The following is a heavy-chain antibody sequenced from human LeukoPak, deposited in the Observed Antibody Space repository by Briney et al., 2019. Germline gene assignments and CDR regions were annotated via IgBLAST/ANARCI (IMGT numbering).Heavy chain of an antibody. CDR3: ARDQGTTATSYAFDT. V-gene: IGHV4-59*01. D-gene: IGHD4-17*01. CDR1: DGSISSYY. CDR2: IYYSGST. Sequence: SEILSLTCTVSDGSISSYYWSWIREPPGKGVEWIGYIYYSGSTNYNPSLKSRVTISVDTSKNQFSLKLSSVTAADTAVYSCARDQGTTATSYAFDTWGRGTMVTVSS. J-gene: IGHJ3*02.